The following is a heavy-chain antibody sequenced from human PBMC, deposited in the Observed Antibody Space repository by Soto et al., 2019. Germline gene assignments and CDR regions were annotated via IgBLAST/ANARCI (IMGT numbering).Heavy chain of an antibody. CDR1: GFNFNTYA. D-gene: IGHD3-22*01. V-gene: IGHV3-53*01. CDR3: ARDDQYYYASSGYAAIGAFDI. CDR2: IYSGGST. J-gene: IGHJ3*02. Sequence: GGSLRLSCAASGFNFNTYAMSWVRQAPGKGLEWVSVIYSGGSTYYADSVKGRFTISRDNSKNTLYLQMNSLRAEDTAVYYCARDDQYYYASSGYAAIGAFDIWGQGTMVTVSS.